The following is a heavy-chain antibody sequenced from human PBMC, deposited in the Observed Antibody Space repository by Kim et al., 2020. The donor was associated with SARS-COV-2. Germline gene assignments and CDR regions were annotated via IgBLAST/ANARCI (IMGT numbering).Heavy chain of an antibody. CDR2: INPNTGNT. Sequence: ASVKVSCKASGYTFTGYEINWVRQPPGQGLEWMGRINPNTGNTRFGQKFYGRVTMTRDTSKGTVYMELSSLRSDDTAVYYCSKAGSRGVLWDWGQGTLVT. CDR1: GYTFTGYE. J-gene: IGHJ1*01. V-gene: IGHV1-8*01. D-gene: IGHD3-10*01. CDR3: SKAGSRGVLWD.